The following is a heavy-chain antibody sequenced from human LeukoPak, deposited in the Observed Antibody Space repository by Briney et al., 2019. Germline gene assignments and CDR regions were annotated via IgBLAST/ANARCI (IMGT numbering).Heavy chain of an antibody. Sequence: ASVKVSCKASGGTFSSYAISWVRQAPGQGLGWMGRIIPIFGIANYAQKFQGRVTITADKSTSTAYMELSSLRSEDTAVYYCARSTSFSSGYYPYYFDYWGQGTLVTVSS. CDR2: IIPIFGIA. V-gene: IGHV1-69*04. CDR1: GGTFSSYA. J-gene: IGHJ4*02. CDR3: ARSTSFSSGYYPYYFDY. D-gene: IGHD3-22*01.